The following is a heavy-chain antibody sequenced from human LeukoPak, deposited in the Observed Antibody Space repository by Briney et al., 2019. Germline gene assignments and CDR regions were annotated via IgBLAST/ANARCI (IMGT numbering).Heavy chain of an antibody. J-gene: IGHJ5*02. CDR2: IIPIFGTA. CDR3: AKDTLYSSSWTNWFDP. D-gene: IGHD6-13*01. V-gene: IGHV1-69*13. CDR1: GGTFRSYT. Sequence: SVKVSCKASGGTFRSYTIIWVRQAPGQGLEWMGGIIPIFGTANYAQKFQGRVTITADESTSTAYMELSSLRSEDTAVYYCAKDTLYSSSWTNWFDPWGQGTLVTVSS.